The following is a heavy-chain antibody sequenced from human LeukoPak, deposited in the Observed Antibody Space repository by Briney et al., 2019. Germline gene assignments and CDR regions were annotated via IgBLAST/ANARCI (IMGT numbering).Heavy chain of an antibody. CDR1: GGSINSHY. Sequence: PSETLSLTCAVSGGSINSHYWGWIRQPPGKGLRWIGDIYYTGKNNYNPSLKSRVTISLDTSKDHLSLNLTSVLAADTAIYYRVRRDTGWNYFDYWGQGILVTVSS. CDR2: IYYTGKN. CDR3: VRRDTGWNYFDY. J-gene: IGHJ4*02. V-gene: IGHV4-59*08. D-gene: IGHD6-19*01.